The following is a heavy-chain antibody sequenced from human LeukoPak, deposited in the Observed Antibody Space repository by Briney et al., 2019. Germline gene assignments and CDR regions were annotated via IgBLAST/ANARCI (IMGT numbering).Heavy chain of an antibody. D-gene: IGHD1-7*01. V-gene: IGHV4-30-2*01. Sequence: SQTLSLTCTVSGGSISSGGYYWSWIRQPPGEGLEWIGYIYHSGSTYYNPSLKSRVTISVDRSKNQFSLRLSSVTAADTAVYYCARDTPLTGTSDYWGQGTLVTVSS. J-gene: IGHJ4*02. CDR1: GGSISSGGYY. CDR2: IYHSGST. CDR3: ARDTPLTGTSDY.